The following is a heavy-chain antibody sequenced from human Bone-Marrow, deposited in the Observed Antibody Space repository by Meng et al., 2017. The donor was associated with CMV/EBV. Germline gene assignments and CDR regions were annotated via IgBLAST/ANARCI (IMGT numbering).Heavy chain of an antibody. CDR2: ISSSSTYI. Sequence: GESLKISCAASGFTFSSYSMNWVRQAPGKGLEWVSSISSSSTYIHYADSVKGRFTISRDNAKNSLYLQVNSLRAEDTAVHYCARARTGWDLLMADWGQGTLVTVSS. D-gene: IGHD1-26*01. V-gene: IGHV3-21*01. J-gene: IGHJ4*02. CDR3: ARARTGWDLLMAD. CDR1: GFTFSSYS.